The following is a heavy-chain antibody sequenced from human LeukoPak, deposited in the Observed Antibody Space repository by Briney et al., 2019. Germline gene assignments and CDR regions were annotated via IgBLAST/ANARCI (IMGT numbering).Heavy chain of an antibody. CDR3: SSQISRGGN. CDR2: ITPDGSST. CDR1: GFSFSTYW. V-gene: IGHV3-74*01. D-gene: IGHD3-16*01. J-gene: IGHJ4*02. Sequence: GGSLRLSCAASGFSFSTYWMHWVRHVPGKGPEGVSHITPDGSSTNYADSVKGRFTISRDNAKNTLYLQMNSLRAEDTAVYYCSSQISRGGNWGQGTLVTVSS.